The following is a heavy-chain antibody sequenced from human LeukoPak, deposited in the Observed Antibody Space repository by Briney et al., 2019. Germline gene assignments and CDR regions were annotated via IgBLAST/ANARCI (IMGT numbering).Heavy chain of an antibody. CDR1: GDSLTIYA. CDR2: INAGNGST. Sequence: ASVKVSCKASGDSLTIYAIHWVRQAPGQGLEWMGRINAGNGSTKSSQKFQGRVIITRDTSASTAYMELSSLRSEDTAVYYCATSVVDDYYYYHGMDVWGQGTTVTVSS. J-gene: IGHJ6*02. V-gene: IGHV1-3*01. D-gene: IGHD2-15*01. CDR3: ATSVVDDYYYYHGMDV.